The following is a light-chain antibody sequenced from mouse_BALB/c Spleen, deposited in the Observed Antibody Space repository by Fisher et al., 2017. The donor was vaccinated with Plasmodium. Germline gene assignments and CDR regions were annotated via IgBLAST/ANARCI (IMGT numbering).Light chain of an antibody. CDR2: LES. V-gene: IGKV1-135*01. CDR3: WQGSLFPFT. J-gene: IGKJ4*01. Sequence: VMTQTPLTLSVAIGQPASISCKSSQSLLDSDGQTFLNWLLQRPGQSPKRLISLESKLDSGVPDRFIGSGSGTDFTLKISRVEAEDLGVYYCWQGSLFPFTFGSGTKLEIK. CDR1: QSLLDSDGQTF.